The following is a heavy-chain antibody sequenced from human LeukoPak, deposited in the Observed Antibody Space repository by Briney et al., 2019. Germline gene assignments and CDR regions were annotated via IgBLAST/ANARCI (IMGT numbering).Heavy chain of an antibody. Sequence: GGSLRLSCAASGFIFSSYAMSWVRQAPGKGLEWVSTICGCGGSTYYADSVKGRFTISRDNSKNTVYLQMNSLRAEDTAVYYCAKDRSCINDVCQWDFDYWGQGTLVTVSS. CDR3: AKDRSCINDVCQWDFDY. CDR1: GFIFSSYA. J-gene: IGHJ4*02. D-gene: IGHD2-8*01. V-gene: IGHV3-23*01. CDR2: ICGCGGST.